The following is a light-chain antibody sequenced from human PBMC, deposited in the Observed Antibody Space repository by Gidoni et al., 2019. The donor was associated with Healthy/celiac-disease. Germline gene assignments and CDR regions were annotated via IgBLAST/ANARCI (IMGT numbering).Light chain of an antibody. CDR1: STNIGSNA. Sequence: SVLTQPPSASGTPGQRVPIPCSGSSTNIGSNAVHWYQQLPGTAPKLLIYSNNQRPSGVPDRFSGSKSGTSASLAISGLQSEDEADYYCAAWDDSLNGWVFGGGTKLTVL. CDR2: SNN. CDR3: AAWDDSLNGWV. J-gene: IGLJ3*02. V-gene: IGLV1-44*01.